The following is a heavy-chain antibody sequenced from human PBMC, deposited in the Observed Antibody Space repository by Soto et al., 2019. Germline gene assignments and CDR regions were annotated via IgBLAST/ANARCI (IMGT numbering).Heavy chain of an antibody. V-gene: IGHV4-30-2*01. CDR1: GGSFSSGGYS. D-gene: IGHD2-2*01. CDR3: ARGQAAAAHH. Sequence: QLQLQESGSGLVKPSQTLSLTCAASGGSFSSGGYSWSWLRQPPGLGLKWIGYIYHSGSTYYHPSPKSRVTISVDRSKNQFSLKLSSVTAADTAVYYCARGQAAAAHHWGQGTLVTVSS. J-gene: IGHJ5*02. CDR2: IYHSGST.